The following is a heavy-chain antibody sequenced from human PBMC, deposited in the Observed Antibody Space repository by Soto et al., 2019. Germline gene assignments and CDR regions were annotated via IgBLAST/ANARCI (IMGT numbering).Heavy chain of an antibody. D-gene: IGHD2-21*01. CDR3: ERDKVRVIVDT. V-gene: IGHV3-11*01. Sequence: GVSLRRSCSASGFTFSDYYMSWIRQAPGKGLEWVSYISSSGSTIYYADSVKGRFTISRDNAKNSLYLQMNSLRPEDTAVYYCERDKVRVIVDTWGQGTLVTVSA. CDR2: ISSSGSTI. J-gene: IGHJ5*02. CDR1: GFTFSDYY.